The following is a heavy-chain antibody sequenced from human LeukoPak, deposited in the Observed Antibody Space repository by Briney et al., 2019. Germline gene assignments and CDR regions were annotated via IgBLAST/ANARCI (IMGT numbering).Heavy chain of an antibody. Sequence: GGPLRLSCAASGFTFSSYDMHWVRQATGKGLEWVSAIGTAGDTYYPGSVKGRFTISRENAKNSLYLQMNSLRAGDTAVYYCARGERVRGVIPAYGMDVWGQGTTVTVSS. CDR2: IGTAGDT. D-gene: IGHD3-10*01. CDR3: ARGERVRGVIPAYGMDV. J-gene: IGHJ6*02. V-gene: IGHV3-13*01. CDR1: GFTFSSYD.